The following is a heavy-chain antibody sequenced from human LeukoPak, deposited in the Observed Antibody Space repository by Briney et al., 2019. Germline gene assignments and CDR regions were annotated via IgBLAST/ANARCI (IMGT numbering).Heavy chain of an antibody. D-gene: IGHD1-26*01. V-gene: IGHV1-2*02. CDR1: GYTFTGYY. Sequence: GASVKVSCKASGYTFTGYYMHWVRQAPGQGLEWMGWINPNSGGTNYAQKFQGRVTMTRDTSISTAYMELSRLRSDDTAVYYCARAVGATTPSYYYYMGVWGKGTMVTISS. CDR3: ARAVGATTPSYYYYMGV. J-gene: IGHJ6*03. CDR2: INPNSGGT.